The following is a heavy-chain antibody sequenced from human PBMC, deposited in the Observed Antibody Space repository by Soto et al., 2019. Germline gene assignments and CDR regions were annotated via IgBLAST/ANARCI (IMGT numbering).Heavy chain of an antibody. V-gene: IGHV6-1*01. Sequence: TLSLTCAISGDSVSSNSAAWNWIRQSPSRGLEWLGRTYYRSKWYNDYAVSVKSRITINPDTSKNQFSLQLNSVTPEDTAVYYCARERRELWFGELYYYGMDVWGQGTTVTVSS. CDR1: GDSVSSNSAA. D-gene: IGHD3-10*01. CDR2: TYYRSKWYN. J-gene: IGHJ6*02. CDR3: ARERRELWFGELYYYGMDV.